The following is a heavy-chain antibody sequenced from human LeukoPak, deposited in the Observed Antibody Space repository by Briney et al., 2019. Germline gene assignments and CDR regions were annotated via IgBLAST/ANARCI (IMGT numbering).Heavy chain of an antibody. CDR2: INHSGST. J-gene: IGHJ4*02. Sequence: SETLSLTCAVYGGSFSGYYWSWIRQPPGKGLEWIGEINHSGSTNYNPSLKSRVTISVDTSKNQFSLKLSSVTAADTAVYYCARHRASGYYGFFAYWGQGTLATVSS. V-gene: IGHV4-34*01. D-gene: IGHD3-22*01. CDR1: GGSFSGYY. CDR3: ARHRASGYYGFFAY.